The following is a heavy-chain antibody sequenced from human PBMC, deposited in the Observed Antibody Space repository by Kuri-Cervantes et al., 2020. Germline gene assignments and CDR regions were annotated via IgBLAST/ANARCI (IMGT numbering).Heavy chain of an antibody. CDR3: AKATYYYDSSGYPLD. D-gene: IGHD3-22*01. J-gene: IGHJ4*02. V-gene: IGHV3-23*01. Sequence: GGSLRLSCAASGFTFSSYAMSWVRQAPGKGLEWVSAISGSGGSTYYADSVKGRFTISRDNSKNSLYLQMNSLRTEDTALYYCAKATYYYDSSGYPLDWGQGTLVTVSS. CDR1: GFTFSSYA. CDR2: ISGSGGST.